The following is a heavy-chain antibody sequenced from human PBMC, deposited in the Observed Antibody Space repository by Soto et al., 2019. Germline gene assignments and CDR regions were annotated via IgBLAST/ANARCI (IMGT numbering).Heavy chain of an antibody. CDR2: VNPDGTTT. CDR1: GYTFSHYW. Sequence: PGGSLRLSCAPSGYTFSHYWMHWVRQAPGKGLVWVSRVNPDGTTTTYADSVNGRFTISRDNAKNTLYLQMNSLGVEDTARNCCSYYILGDKEFWGEGTQVNVCS. CDR3: SYYILGDKEF. J-gene: IGHJ4*02. V-gene: IGHV3-74*01. D-gene: IGHD3-9*01.